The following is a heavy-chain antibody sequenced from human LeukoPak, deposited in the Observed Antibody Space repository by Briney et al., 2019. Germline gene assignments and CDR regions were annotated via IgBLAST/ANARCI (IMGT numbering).Heavy chain of an antibody. J-gene: IGHJ4*02. Sequence: GCLRLSCEASGFSFSDAWMSWVRQATGKGLEWVGRIKSIAEGGTADYAAPVKGRFTISRDDSKNTLYLEMNSLKTEDTAFYYCTTDRMAAVTNLGYWGQGTLVTVSS. D-gene: IGHD4-17*01. CDR2: IKSIAEGGTA. CDR1: GFSFSDAW. CDR3: TTDRMAAVTNLGY. V-gene: IGHV3-15*05.